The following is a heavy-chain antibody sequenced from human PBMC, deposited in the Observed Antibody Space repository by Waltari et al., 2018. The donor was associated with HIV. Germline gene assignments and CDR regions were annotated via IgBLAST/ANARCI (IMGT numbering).Heavy chain of an antibody. Sequence: ELQLVESGVVVVQLGCYLLLSCSASGFTFDDYAMHWVRQAPGKGLEWVSLISWDGGSTYYADSVKGRFTISRDNSKNSLYLQMNSLRAEDTALYYCSTYGDSEAFDIWGQGTMVTVSS. D-gene: IGHD4-17*01. CDR3: STYGDSEAFDI. V-gene: IGHV3-43D*03. J-gene: IGHJ3*02. CDR2: ISWDGGST. CDR1: GFTFDDYA.